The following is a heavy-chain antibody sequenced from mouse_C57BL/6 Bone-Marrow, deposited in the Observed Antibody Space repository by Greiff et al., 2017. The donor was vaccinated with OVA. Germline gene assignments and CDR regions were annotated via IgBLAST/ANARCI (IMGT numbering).Heavy chain of an antibody. V-gene: IGHV8-12*01. CDR3: ARRKEAPYYDYDGYYFDY. J-gene: IGHJ2*01. CDR2: IYWDDDK. D-gene: IGHD2-4*01. Sequence: QVTLKESGPGILQSSQTLSLTCSFSGFSLSTSGMGVSWIRQPSGKGLEWLAHIYWDDDKRYNPSLKSRLTISKDTSRNQIFLKITSVDTADTATYYCARRKEAPYYDYDGYYFDYWGQGTTLTVSS. CDR1: GFSLSTSGMG.